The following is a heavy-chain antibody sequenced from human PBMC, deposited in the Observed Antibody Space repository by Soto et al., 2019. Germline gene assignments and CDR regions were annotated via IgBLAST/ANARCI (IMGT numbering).Heavy chain of an antibody. J-gene: IGHJ6*02. CDR3: AKVGGRSSGYNYYYYGMDV. CDR2: ISYDGSNK. CDR1: GFTFSSYG. Sequence: PGGSLRLSCAASGFTFSSYGMHWVRQAPGKGLEWVAVISYDGSNKYYADSVKGRFTISRDNSKNTLYLQMNSLRAEDTAVYYCAKVGGRSSGYNYYYYGMDVWGQGTTVTVSS. V-gene: IGHV3-30*18. D-gene: IGHD6-19*01.